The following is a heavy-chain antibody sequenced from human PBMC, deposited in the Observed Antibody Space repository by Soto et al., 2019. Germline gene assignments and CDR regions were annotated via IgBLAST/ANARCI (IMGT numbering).Heavy chain of an antibody. Sequence: EVHLVGTGGGLIQPGGSLRLSCAASGFTVSNKYMSWVRQAPGKGLEWVSVIYSAGSTYFADSVKGRFTISRDNSNNTLYLQMHNLRAEDTAVYYCVMQRPLSTVTAGRVVFDIRGQGTMVTVS. V-gene: IGHV3-53*02. CDR1: GFTVSNKY. CDR3: VMQRPLSTVTAGRVVFDI. D-gene: IGHD4-17*01. J-gene: IGHJ3*02. CDR2: IYSAGST.